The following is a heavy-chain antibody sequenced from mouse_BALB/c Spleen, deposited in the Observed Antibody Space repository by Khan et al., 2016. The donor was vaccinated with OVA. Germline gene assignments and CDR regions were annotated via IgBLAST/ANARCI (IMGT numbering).Heavy chain of an antibody. CDR3: AKFTPDYYSMDY. Sequence: QVQLKESGPGLVAPSQSLAITCTVSGFSLTSYGVNWVRQPPGKGLEWLGVIWGDGSTNYHSTLIFRLIISKGNSKSQVFLKLNSLQTDDTATYFCAKFTPDYYSMDYWGQGTSVTVSS. V-gene: IGHV2-3*01. J-gene: IGHJ4*01. CDR1: GFSLTSYG. D-gene: IGHD1-1*01. CDR2: IWGDGST.